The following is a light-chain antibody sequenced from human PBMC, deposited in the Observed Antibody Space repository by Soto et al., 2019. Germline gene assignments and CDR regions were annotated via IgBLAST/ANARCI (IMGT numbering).Light chain of an antibody. CDR3: SSYAGSNNFGV. Sequence: QSALTQPPSASGSPGQSVTISCTGTSSDFGSYNSVSWYQQHPGKAAKLMIYEVNKRPSGVPDRFYGSKSGNTASLTVSGLQAEDEADYYCSSYAGSNNFGVFGTGTKLTVL. CDR2: EVN. CDR1: SSDFGSYNS. V-gene: IGLV2-8*01. J-gene: IGLJ1*01.